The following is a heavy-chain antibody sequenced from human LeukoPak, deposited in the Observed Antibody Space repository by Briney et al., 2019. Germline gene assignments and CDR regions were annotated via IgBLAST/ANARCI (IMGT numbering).Heavy chain of an antibody. V-gene: IGHV3-9*01. J-gene: IGHJ4*02. CDR3: AREYGSGTYKIV. D-gene: IGHD3-10*01. Sequence: GGSLRLSCAASGFTFDDYAMHWVRQAPGKGLEWVSGISWNSGSVGYADSVKGRFTISRDNAKNSLYLQMNSLRAEDTAVYYCAREYGSGTYKIVWGQGTLVTVSS. CDR2: ISWNSGSV. CDR1: GFTFDDYA.